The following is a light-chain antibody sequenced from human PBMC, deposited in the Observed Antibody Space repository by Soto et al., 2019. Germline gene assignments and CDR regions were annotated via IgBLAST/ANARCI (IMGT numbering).Light chain of an antibody. J-gene: IGKJ4*01. V-gene: IGKV3D-15*01. CDR1: QSVSSN. CDR2: DVS. CDR3: QQYHDCPLT. Sequence: TQSPATLSVSPGDRATLSCRASQSVSSNFAWYQQRPAQAPRLLIYDVSTRATSVPTRFSGSGSGTEFTLTISSLQSEEFAVYYCQQYHDCPLTFGGGTRVEIK.